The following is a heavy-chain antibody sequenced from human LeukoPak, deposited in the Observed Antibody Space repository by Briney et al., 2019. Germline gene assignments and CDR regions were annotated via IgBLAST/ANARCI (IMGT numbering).Heavy chain of an antibody. Sequence: GGSLRLSCAASGSNFNNFAMSWVRQAPGKGPEWLSAMTGPADTTYYAESVKGRFTISRDYSKSTVYLQMYSLRVEDTAIYYCAKGAEIDHWGQGTLVTVSS. CDR2: MTGPADTT. CDR1: GSNFNNFA. V-gene: IGHV3-23*01. J-gene: IGHJ4*02. CDR3: AKGAEIDH.